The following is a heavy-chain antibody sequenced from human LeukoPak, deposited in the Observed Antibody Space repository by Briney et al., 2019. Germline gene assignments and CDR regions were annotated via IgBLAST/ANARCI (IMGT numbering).Heavy chain of an antibody. CDR3: ARSTSGTFDY. D-gene: IGHD6-13*01. Sequence: GGSLRLSCAASGFTFSIYSMNWVRQAPGKGLDWVSYITSDRRTISYADPVKGRFTISRDNDKRLLYLQMDSLRAGDTAIYCCARSTSGTFDYWGQGMLVTVSS. J-gene: IGHJ4*02. CDR1: GFTFSIYS. V-gene: IGHV3-48*01. CDR2: ITSDRRTI.